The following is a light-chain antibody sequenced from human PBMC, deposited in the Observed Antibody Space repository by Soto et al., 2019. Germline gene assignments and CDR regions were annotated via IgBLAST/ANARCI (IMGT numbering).Light chain of an antibody. J-gene: IGKJ1*01. Sequence: DIQMTQSPSSLSASVGDRVTITCRASQGINNYLAWYQQKPGTVPKVLIYAASTLQSGLPSRFSGSGSGTDFALTISSLQPEHVATYYCQKFDSASTFGQGTKVEIK. CDR2: AAS. CDR1: QGINNY. CDR3: QKFDSAST. V-gene: IGKV1-27*01.